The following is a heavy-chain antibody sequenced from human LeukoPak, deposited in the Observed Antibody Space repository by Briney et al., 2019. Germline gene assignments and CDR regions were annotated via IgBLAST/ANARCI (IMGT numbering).Heavy chain of an antibody. CDR2: IYTSGSI. Sequence: PSETLSLTCTVSGGSITSSSYYWGWIRQPPGKGLEWIGRIYTSGSINYNLSLKSRVTMSVDTSKNQFSLKLSSVTAADTAVYYCARVRAVAGKPTFDYWGQGTLVTVSS. CDR3: ARVRAVAGKPTFDY. D-gene: IGHD6-19*01. J-gene: IGHJ4*02. V-gene: IGHV4-39*07. CDR1: GGSITSSSYY.